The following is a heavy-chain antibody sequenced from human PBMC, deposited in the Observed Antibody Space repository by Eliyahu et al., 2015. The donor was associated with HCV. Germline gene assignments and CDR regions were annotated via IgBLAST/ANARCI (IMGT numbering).Heavy chain of an antibody. CDR1: GFSLTTSGEA. CDR3: VHRRINKVDMSFDH. CDR2: IYWYDDR. J-gene: IGHJ5*02. D-gene: IGHD3-9*01. Sequence: QITLKESGPSLVKARQTLTLTCXYSGFSLTTSGEAVGWXRQPPGKALEWLGLIYWYDDRRYNLSLRHKVTISKDTARRQVVLIMTNLGPADTATYYCVHRRINKVDMSFDHWGQGTLVTFSS. V-gene: IGHV2-5*01.